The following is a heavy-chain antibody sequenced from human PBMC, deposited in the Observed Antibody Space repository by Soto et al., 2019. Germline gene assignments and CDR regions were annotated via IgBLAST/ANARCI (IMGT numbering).Heavy chain of an antibody. D-gene: IGHD6-19*01. Sequence: QVQLVQSGAEVKKPGASVKVSCKASGYTFTSYGISWVRQAPGQGLEWMGWISGYNGNTNYAQKLQGRVIMTTDTATSTASMELRSMRSDDTAVYYCARGAVAGDYFYYCGMDVWGQGTTVTVSS. CDR1: GYTFTSYG. CDR2: ISGYNGNT. J-gene: IGHJ6*02. V-gene: IGHV1-18*01. CDR3: ARGAVAGDYFYYCGMDV.